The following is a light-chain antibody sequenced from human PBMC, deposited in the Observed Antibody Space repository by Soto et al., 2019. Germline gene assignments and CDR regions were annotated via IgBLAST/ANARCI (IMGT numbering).Light chain of an antibody. CDR2: AAS. J-gene: IGKJ5*01. CDR1: YIISDY. CDR3: QQTYATPIT. Sequence: DIQMTQSPSSLSASVGDRVTISGRASYIISDYLNWYQQKPGIAPKRLIYAASTLQSGVPSRFSGSGSGTDFILTISSLQPEDFATYYCQQTYATPITFGQGTRLEIK. V-gene: IGKV1-39*01.